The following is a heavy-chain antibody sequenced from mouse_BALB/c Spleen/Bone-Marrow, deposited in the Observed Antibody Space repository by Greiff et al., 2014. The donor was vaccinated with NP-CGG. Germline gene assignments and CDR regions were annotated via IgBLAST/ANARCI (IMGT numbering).Heavy chain of an antibody. CDR2: IDPANGNT. CDR3: ARYYYRTMDY. V-gene: IGHV14-3*02. D-gene: IGHD1-1*01. Sequence: EVKLVESGAELVKPGASVKLSCTASGFNIKDTHMHWVKQRPEQGLEWIGRIDPANGNTKYDPKFQGRATVTADTSSSTAYLQLSSLTSEDTAVYYCARYYYRTMDYWGQGTSVTVSS. CDR1: GFNIKDTH. J-gene: IGHJ4*01.